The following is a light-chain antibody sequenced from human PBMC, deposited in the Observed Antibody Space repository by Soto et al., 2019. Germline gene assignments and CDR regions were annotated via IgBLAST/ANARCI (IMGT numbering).Light chain of an antibody. CDR1: SSDVGGYNY. J-gene: IGLJ1*01. CDR3: SSYTSSSTLGV. CDR2: DVS. V-gene: IGLV2-14*01. Sequence: QSVLTQPASVSGSPGQSITISCTGTSSDVGGYNYVSWYQQHPGKAPKLMIYDVSNRPSGVSNRFSGSNSGNTASLTISGLQAEYEADYYCSSYTSSSTLGVFGTGTKLTVL.